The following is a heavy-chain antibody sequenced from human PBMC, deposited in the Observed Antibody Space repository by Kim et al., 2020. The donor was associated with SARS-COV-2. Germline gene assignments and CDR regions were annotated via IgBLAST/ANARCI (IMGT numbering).Heavy chain of an antibody. CDR2: IKSKTDGGTT. Sequence: GGSLRLSCAASGFTFSNAWMSWVRQAPGKGLEWVGRIKSKTDGGTTDYAAPVKGRFTISRDDSKNTLYLQMNSLKTEDTAVYYCTTEGDDPLGYCSGGSCYPGDYWGQGTLVTVSS. J-gene: IGHJ4*02. CDR3: TTEGDDPLGYCSGGSCYPGDY. CDR1: GFTFSNAW. V-gene: IGHV3-15*01. D-gene: IGHD2-15*01.